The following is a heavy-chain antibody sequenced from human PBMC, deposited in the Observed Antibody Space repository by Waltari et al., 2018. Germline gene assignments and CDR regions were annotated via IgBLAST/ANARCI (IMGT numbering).Heavy chain of an antibody. Sequence: EVQLLESGGGLVQPGGSLRLSCAASGFSFSNYAMRWVRQVPGKGLEWVSAASDRGGSSYYADSVKGRFTISRDNSKNMLYLQMKYLSAEDTALYYCAKDLLPTGVFDYWGQGALVTVSS. D-gene: IGHD3-10*01. J-gene: IGHJ4*02. CDR1: GFSFSNYA. CDR3: AKDLLPTGVFDY. CDR2: ASDRGGSS. V-gene: IGHV3-23*01.